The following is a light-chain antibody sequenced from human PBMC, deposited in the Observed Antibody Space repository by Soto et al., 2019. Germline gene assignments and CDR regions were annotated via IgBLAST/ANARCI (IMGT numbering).Light chain of an antibody. V-gene: IGLV1-44*01. J-gene: IGLJ1*01. CDR1: TSNIGSNA. CDR3: AAWDDGLNGYV. Sequence: QSVLTQPPSASGTPGQRVTISCSGSTSNIGSNAVNWYHQYPGTAPKLLIYSDDQRPSDVPDRFSASKFGTSASLAISGLHSEDEADYYCAAWDDGLNGYVFGTATKLTVL. CDR2: SDD.